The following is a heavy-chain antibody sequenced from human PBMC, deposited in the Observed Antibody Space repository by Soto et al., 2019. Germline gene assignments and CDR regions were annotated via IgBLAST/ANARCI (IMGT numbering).Heavy chain of an antibody. Sequence: QVQLQESGPGLVKPSQTLSLTCTVSGGSITSGDYYWTWIRQTPGKGLEWIGYSYSSGSTRYNPSLESRVTISVDTSKNQFSLKLSSVTAADTAVYYCAIDPHEVPAGGYVMDVWGQGTTVTVSS. CDR1: GGSITSGDYY. J-gene: IGHJ6*02. V-gene: IGHV4-30-4*01. CDR2: SYSSGST. D-gene: IGHD2-2*01. CDR3: AIDPHEVPAGGYVMDV.